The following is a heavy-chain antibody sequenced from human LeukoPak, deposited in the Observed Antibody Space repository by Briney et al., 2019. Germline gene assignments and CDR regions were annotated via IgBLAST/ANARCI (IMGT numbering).Heavy chain of an antibody. CDR1: GYTFTSYG. CDR3: ASDSLYGSGSYLPDY. Sequence: ASVKVSCKASGYTFTSYGISWVRQAPGQGLEWMGWISAYNGNTNYAQKLQGRVTMTTDTSTSTAYTELRSLSSDDTAVYYCASDSLYGSGSYLPDYWGQGTLVTVSS. J-gene: IGHJ4*02. V-gene: IGHV1-18*01. CDR2: ISAYNGNT. D-gene: IGHD3-10*01.